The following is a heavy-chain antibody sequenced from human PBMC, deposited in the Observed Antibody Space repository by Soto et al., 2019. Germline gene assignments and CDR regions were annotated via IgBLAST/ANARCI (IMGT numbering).Heavy chain of an antibody. J-gene: IGHJ6*03. CDR1: GGSISSYY. CDR2: IYYSGST. CDR3: ARRRLEVEDYYYMDV. D-gene: IGHD2-15*01. Sequence: SETLSLTCTVSGGSISSYYWSWIRQPPGKGLEWIGYIYYSGSTNYNPSLKSRVTISVDTSKNQFSLKLSSVTAADTAVYYCARRRLEVEDYYYMDVWGKGTTVTVSS. V-gene: IGHV4-59*08.